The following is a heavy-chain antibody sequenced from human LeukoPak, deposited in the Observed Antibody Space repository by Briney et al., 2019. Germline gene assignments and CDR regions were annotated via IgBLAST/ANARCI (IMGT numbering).Heavy chain of an antibody. CDR2: IREDGGEK. Sequence: PGGSLRLSCAASGFTFSNSWMTWVRQAPGKGLEWVANIREDGGEKYYVDSVKGRFTISRDNAKNSLYLRMNSLRAEDTAVYYCARINTAIFSSSDYWGQGTLVTVSS. CDR1: GFTFSNSW. D-gene: IGHD2-21*02. CDR3: ARINTAIFSSSDY. V-gene: IGHV3-7*05. J-gene: IGHJ4*02.